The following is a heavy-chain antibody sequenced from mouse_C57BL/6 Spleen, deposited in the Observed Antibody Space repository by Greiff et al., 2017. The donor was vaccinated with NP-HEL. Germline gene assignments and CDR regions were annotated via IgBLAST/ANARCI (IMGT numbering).Heavy chain of an antibody. CDR3: SNYFGSSAMDY. Sequence: VQLQQSGPELVKPGASVKISCKASGYAFSSSWMNWVKQRPGKGLEWIGRIYPGDGDTNYNGKCKGKATLTADKSSSTAYMQLSSLTSEDSAVYFWSNYFGSSAMDYWGPGASVAVAS. CDR1: GYAFSSSW. J-gene: IGHJ4*01. V-gene: IGHV1-82*01. CDR2: IYPGDGDT. D-gene: IGHD1-1*01.